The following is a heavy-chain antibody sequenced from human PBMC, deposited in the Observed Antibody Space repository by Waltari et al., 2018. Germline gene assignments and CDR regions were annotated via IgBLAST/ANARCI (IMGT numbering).Heavy chain of an antibody. D-gene: IGHD4-17*01. CDR1: GFPFRSSA. CDR3: ASSLYGDYTQIWGRVFDY. CDR2: ISGSGGST. J-gene: IGHJ4*02. V-gene: IGHV3-23*01. Sequence: VQLLESGGGLVQSGGSLRLSGAASGFPFRSSAMNWVRQAPGKGVEWVSVISGSGGSTDYADSVKGRFTISRDNSKNTLYLQMNNLRVEDTAVYYCASSLYGDYTQIWGRVFDYWGQGTLVTVSS.